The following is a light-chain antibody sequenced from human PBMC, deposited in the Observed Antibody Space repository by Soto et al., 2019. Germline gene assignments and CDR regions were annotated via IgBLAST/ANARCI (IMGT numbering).Light chain of an antibody. CDR3: HQYENWPKT. CDR2: GAS. Sequence: EIVLTQSPGTLSLSPGESATLSCRASQSISRNLAWFQQKPGQAPSLLIFGASTRAAGIPARFSGSGSGTEFTLTISGLQSEDFAVYFCHQYENWPKTFGQGTKVDIK. J-gene: IGKJ1*01. V-gene: IGKV3-15*01. CDR1: QSISRN.